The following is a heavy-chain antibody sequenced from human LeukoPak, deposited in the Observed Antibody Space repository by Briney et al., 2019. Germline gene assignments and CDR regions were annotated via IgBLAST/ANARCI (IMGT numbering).Heavy chain of an antibody. D-gene: IGHD4-23*01. J-gene: IGHJ4*02. CDR2: IYTSGST. Sequence: SETLSLTCTVSGGSISSGGYYWSWIRQHPGKGLEWIGRIYTSGSTNYNPSLKSRVTMSVDTSKNQFSLKLSSVTAADTAVYYCARDGYGGHWGQGTLVTVSS. CDR1: GGSISSGGYY. V-gene: IGHV4-61*02. CDR3: ARDGYGGH.